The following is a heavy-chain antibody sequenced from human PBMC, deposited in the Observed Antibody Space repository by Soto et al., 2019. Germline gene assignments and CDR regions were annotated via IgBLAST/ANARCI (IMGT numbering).Heavy chain of an antibody. J-gene: IGHJ4*02. CDR2: IVVGSGNT. V-gene: IGHV1-58*01. D-gene: IGHD3-3*01. Sequence: GASVKVSCKASGFTFTSSAVQWVRQARGQRLEWIGWIVVGSGNTNYAQKFQERVTITRDMSTSTAYMELSSLRSEDTAVYYCAAGRITIFGVVEFDYWGQGTLVTVSS. CDR3: AAGRITIFGVVEFDY. CDR1: GFTFTSSA.